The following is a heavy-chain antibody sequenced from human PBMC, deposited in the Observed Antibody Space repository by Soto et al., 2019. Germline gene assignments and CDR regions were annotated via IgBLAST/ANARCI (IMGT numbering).Heavy chain of an antibody. V-gene: IGHV4-59*01. CDR3: ARALAAAGTVGAFDI. CDR2: IYYSGST. J-gene: IGHJ3*02. CDR1: GGSISSYY. Sequence: SETLSLTCTVSGGSISSYYWSWIRQPPGKGLEWIGYIYYSGSTNYNPSLKSRVTISVDTSKNQFSLKLSSVTAADTAVYYCARALAAAGTVGAFDIWGQGTMVTVSS. D-gene: IGHD6-13*01.